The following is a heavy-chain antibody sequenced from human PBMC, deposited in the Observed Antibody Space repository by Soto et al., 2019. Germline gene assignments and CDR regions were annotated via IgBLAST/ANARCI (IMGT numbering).Heavy chain of an antibody. CDR1: GFTFSSYA. V-gene: IGHV3-23*01. CDR2: VGGSGGST. J-gene: IGHJ2*01. Sequence: GGSLRLSCAASGFTFSSYAMSWVRQAPGKGLEWVSAVGGSGGSTYYADSVKGRSTISRDNSENTLFLQMSSLRAEDTAVYYCAKRPNPDWYFDLWGRGTLVTVSS. CDR3: AKRPNPDWYFDL.